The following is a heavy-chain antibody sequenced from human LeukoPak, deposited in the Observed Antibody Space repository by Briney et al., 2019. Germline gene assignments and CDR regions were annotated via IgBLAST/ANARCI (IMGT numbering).Heavy chain of an antibody. V-gene: IGHV4-39*01. CDR1: GGSVSSTSYY. CDR2: IYYSGST. CDR3: ARSDSSGYN. Sequence: SETLSLTCTVSGGSVSSTSYYWGWIRRPPGKGLEWIATIYYSGSTYYNPSLKSRVTISVDTSRNQFSLKLRSVTAADTAVYYCARSDSSGYNWGQGTLVTVSS. J-gene: IGHJ4*02. D-gene: IGHD3-22*01.